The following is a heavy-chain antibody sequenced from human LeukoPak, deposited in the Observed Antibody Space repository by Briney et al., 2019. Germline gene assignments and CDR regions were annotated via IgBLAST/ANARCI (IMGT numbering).Heavy chain of an antibody. V-gene: IGHV3-15*01. D-gene: IGHD2-2*01. CDR1: GGSFNGYY. CDR3: TTGVVPAALIDY. J-gene: IGHJ4*02. CDR2: IKSKTDGGTT. Sequence: ETLSLTCAVYGGSFNGYYWSWIRQPPGKGLEWVGRIKSKTDGGTTDYAAPVKGRFTISRDDSKNTLYLQMNSLKTEDTAVYYCTTGVVPAALIDYWGQGTLVTVSS.